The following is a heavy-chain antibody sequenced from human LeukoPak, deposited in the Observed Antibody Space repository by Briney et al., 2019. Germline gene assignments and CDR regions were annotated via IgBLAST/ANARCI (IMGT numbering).Heavy chain of an antibody. J-gene: IGHJ4*02. CDR2: YYSGST. CDR1: GDSISSYY. CDR3: ARGGWYWAY. D-gene: IGHD6-19*01. V-gene: IGHV4-59*01. Sequence: SETLSLTCTVSGDSISSYYWTWIRQPPGKGLEWIGYYYSGSTNYNPSLNSRVTISLDPSQNQFSLKLTSVTAADAAVYYCARGGWYWAYWSQGTLVTVSS.